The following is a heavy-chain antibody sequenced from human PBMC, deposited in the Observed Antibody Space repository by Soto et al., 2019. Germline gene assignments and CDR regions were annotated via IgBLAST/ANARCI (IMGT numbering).Heavy chain of an antibody. Sequence: SETLSLTCTVSGGSISSYYWSWIRQPPGKGLEWIGYIYYSGSTNYNPSLKSRVTISVDTSKNQFSLKQSSVTAADTAVYYCARGGAYGDYVGGLFDPWGQGTLVTVSS. CDR1: GGSISSYY. CDR3: ARGGAYGDYVGGLFDP. D-gene: IGHD4-17*01. V-gene: IGHV4-59*01. CDR2: IYYSGST. J-gene: IGHJ5*02.